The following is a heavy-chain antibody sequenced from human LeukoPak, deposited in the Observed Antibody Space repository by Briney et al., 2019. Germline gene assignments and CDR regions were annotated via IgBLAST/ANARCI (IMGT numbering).Heavy chain of an antibody. J-gene: IGHJ6*02. CDR1: GFTFSSYS. V-gene: IGHV3-23*01. CDR2: ISGSGGST. Sequence: PGGSLRLSCAASGFTFSSYSMNWVRQAPGKGLEWVSSISGSGGSTYYADSMKGRFTISRENSKNTLYLQMNSLRAEDTAVYYCAKSTTAYYYYGMDVWGPGTTVTVSS. CDR3: AKSTTAYYYYGMDV. D-gene: IGHD5/OR15-5a*01.